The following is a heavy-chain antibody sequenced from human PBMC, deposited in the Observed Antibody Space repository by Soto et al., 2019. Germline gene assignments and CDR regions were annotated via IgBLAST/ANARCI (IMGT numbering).Heavy chain of an antibody. CDR3: ARDPIASDSSGSAES. V-gene: IGHV3-33*01. CDR1: GFTFSSYG. Sequence: WGSLRLSCEASGFTFSSYGMHWVRQAPGKGLEWVAVIWYDGGNKYYADSVKGRFTISRDNSKNTLYLQMNSLRAEDTAVYYCARDPIASDSSGSAESWGEGTLVSVSS. J-gene: IGHJ5*01. CDR2: IWYDGGNK. D-gene: IGHD3-22*01.